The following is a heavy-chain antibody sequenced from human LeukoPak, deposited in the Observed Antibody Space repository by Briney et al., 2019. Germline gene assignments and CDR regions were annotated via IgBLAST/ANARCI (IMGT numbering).Heavy chain of an antibody. D-gene: IGHD2-2*01. CDR2: ISGSGRST. J-gene: IGHJ4*02. V-gene: IGHV3-23*01. CDR1: GFTFSSFG. Sequence: GGSLRLSCAASGFTFSSFGMSWVRQAPGKGLEWVSAISGSGRSTYYADSVKGRFTISSDTSKNTLYLQMNSLTGEDTALYYCAKRFSCSSTTCYGFDSWGQGTLVTVSS. CDR3: AKRFSCSSTTCYGFDS.